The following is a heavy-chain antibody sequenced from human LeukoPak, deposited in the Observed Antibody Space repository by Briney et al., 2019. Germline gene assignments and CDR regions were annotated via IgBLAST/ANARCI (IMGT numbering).Heavy chain of an antibody. CDR1: GFTFSSYS. Sequence: GGSLRLSCAASGFTFSSYSMNWVRQAPGKGLEWVSSISSSSSYIYYAASVKGRFTISRYNAKNSLYLQMNSLRAEDTAVYYCARGFYDSSAFDYWGQGTLVTVSS. J-gene: IGHJ4*02. CDR3: ARGFYDSSAFDY. D-gene: IGHD3-22*01. CDR2: ISSSSSYI. V-gene: IGHV3-21*01.